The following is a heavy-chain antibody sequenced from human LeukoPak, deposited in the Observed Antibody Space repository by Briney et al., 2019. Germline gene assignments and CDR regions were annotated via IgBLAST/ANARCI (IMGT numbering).Heavy chain of an antibody. V-gene: IGHV4-59*08. Sequence: PSETLSLTCTVSGGSLSSYYWSWIRQPPGKGLEWIGYIYYSGSTNYNPSLKSRVTISVDTSKNQFSLKLSSVTAADTAVYYCAKTSGYDAFDIWGQGTMVTVSS. CDR1: GGSLSSYY. J-gene: IGHJ3*02. D-gene: IGHD3-22*01. CDR2: IYYSGST. CDR3: AKTSGYDAFDI.